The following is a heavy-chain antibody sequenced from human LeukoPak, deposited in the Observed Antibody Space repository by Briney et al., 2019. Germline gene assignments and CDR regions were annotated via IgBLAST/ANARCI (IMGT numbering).Heavy chain of an antibody. CDR3: ARVRDRFRWTRTLDH. Sequence: PGGSLRLSCAASGFTFRSHGMKWVRQGPGKGLEWVATISHDGSDIFYVESGKGRFTISRDNSKTTVYLQMTGLRTDDTGVYYCARVRDRFRWTRTLDHWGQGTRVIVSS. J-gene: IGHJ4*02. D-gene: IGHD4-23*01. V-gene: IGHV3-30*03. CDR2: ISHDGSDI. CDR1: GFTFRSHG.